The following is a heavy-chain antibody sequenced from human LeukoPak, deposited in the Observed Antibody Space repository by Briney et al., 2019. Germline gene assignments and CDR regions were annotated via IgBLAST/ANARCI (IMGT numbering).Heavy chain of an antibody. J-gene: IGHJ4*02. Sequence: SETLSLTCTVSGGSIDSHFWSWIRQPPGKGLEWIGYIYYSGSTNYNPSLKSRVTISVDTSKNQFSLKLSSVTAADTAVYYCARGLRTGNYYFDYWGQGTLVTVSS. CDR2: IYYSGST. V-gene: IGHV4-59*11. D-gene: IGHD2-8*02. CDR3: ARGLRTGNYYFDY. CDR1: GGSIDSHF.